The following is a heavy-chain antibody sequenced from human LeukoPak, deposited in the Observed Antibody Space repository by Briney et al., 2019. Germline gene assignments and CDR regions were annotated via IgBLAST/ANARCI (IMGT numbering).Heavy chain of an antibody. V-gene: IGHV1-2*02. CDR1: GYTFTDYY. CDR2: INPKTGVT. CDR3: ARDLAMYSPDLDY. J-gene: IGHJ4*02. Sequence: GASVKVSCKASGYTFTDYYLHWVRQAPGHGLEWMGWINPKTGVTKYAQNFQGRVTMTRDTSISTAYMEVSRRRSDDTAVFYCARDLAMYSPDLDYWGQGTLVTVSS. D-gene: IGHD1-26*01.